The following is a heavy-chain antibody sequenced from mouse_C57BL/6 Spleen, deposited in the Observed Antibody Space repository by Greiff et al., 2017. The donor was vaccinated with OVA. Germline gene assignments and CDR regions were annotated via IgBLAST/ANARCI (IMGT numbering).Heavy chain of an antibody. Sequence: EVQVVESGGGLVKPGGSLKLSCAASGFTFSSYTMSWVRQTPEKRLEWVATISGGGGNTYYPDSVKGRFTISRDNAKNTLYLHMSSLRSEDTALYYCARHGYYSNYDFAWFAYWGQGTLVTVSA. V-gene: IGHV5-9*01. CDR1: GFTFSSYT. CDR3: ARHGYYSNYDFAWFAY. CDR2: ISGGGGNT. J-gene: IGHJ3*01. D-gene: IGHD2-5*01.